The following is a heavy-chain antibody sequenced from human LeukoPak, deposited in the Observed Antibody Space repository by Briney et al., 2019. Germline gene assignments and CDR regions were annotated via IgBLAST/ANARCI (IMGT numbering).Heavy chain of an antibody. V-gene: IGHV1-46*01. Sequence: ASVKVSCKASGYTFTSNYIHWVRQAPGQGLEWMGMIYPRDGSTSYAQKFQGRVTVTRDTSTSTVHMELSGLRSEDTAVYYCARDQEGFDYWGLGTLVTVSS. CDR1: GYTFTSNY. J-gene: IGHJ4*02. CDR3: ARDQEGFDY. CDR2: IYPRDGST.